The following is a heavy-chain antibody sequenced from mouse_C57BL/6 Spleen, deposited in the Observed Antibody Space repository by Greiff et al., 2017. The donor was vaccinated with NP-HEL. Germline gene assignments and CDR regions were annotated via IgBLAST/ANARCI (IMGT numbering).Heavy chain of an antibody. D-gene: IGHD2-5*01. Sequence: QVQLKQSGAELVRPGASVTLSCKASGYTFTDYEMHWVKQTPVHGLEWIGAIDPETGGTAYNQKFKGKAILTADKSSSTAYMELRSLTSEDSAVYYWTRKRGILTPYFDYWGQGTTLTVSS. CDR1: GYTFTDYE. CDR2: IDPETGGT. CDR3: TRKRGILTPYFDY. V-gene: IGHV1-15*01. J-gene: IGHJ2*01.